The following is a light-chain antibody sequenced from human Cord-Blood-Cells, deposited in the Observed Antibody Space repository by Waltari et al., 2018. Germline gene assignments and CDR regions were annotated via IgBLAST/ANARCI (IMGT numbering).Light chain of an antibody. V-gene: IGKV3-15*01. CDR1: QSVSSN. CDR3: QQYNNWPPGGIPWT. CDR2: GAS. J-gene: IGKJ1*01. Sequence: EIVMTQSPATLSVSPGERATLSCRASQSVSSNLAWYQQKPGQAPRLLIYGASTRATGIPARFSGSGSGTEFTLTISSLQSEDVAVYDCQQYNNWPPGGIPWTFGQGTKVEIK.